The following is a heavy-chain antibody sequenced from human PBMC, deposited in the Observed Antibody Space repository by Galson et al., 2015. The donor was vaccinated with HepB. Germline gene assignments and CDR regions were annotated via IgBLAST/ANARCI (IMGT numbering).Heavy chain of an antibody. CDR1: GFTFSNLW. CDR2: IKVDGSET. V-gene: IGHV3-7*03. D-gene: IGHD1-1*01. Sequence: SLRLSCAASGFTFSNLWMTWARQVPGKGLGWVANIKVDGSETYYAESVKGRFTISRDNAKNSLYLQMNSLRVDDTAVYYCALGTLLDYWGQGTLVTVSS. J-gene: IGHJ4*02. CDR3: ALGTLLDY.